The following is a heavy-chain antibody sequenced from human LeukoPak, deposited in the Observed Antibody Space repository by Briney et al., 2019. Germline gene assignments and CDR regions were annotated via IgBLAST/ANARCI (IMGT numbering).Heavy chain of an antibody. CDR1: GFTVSGNY. CDR2: IYSGGST. CDR3: ARSEGDYYGSGSLYYFDY. J-gene: IGHJ4*02. D-gene: IGHD3-10*01. V-gene: IGHV3-53*01. Sequence: GGSLRLSCAASGFTVSGNYMSWVRQAPGKGLEWVSIIYSGGSTYYSDSVKGPFTISRDSSKNTLYLQMNSLRAEDTAVYYCARSEGDYYGSGSLYYFDYWGQGTLVTVSS.